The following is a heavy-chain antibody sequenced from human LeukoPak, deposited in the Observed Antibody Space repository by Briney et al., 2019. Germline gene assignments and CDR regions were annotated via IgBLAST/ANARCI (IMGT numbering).Heavy chain of an antibody. CDR2: ISNDGSNK. J-gene: IGHJ4*02. D-gene: IGHD3-22*01. CDR1: GSPLGGYA. Sequence: TGGSLRFSFAAPGSPLGGYALTGFGQAPGKGLEWVAVISNDGSNKYYADSVKGRFTISRDSSKNTLYLEMNSLRAEDTAVYYCARHYDTSGYHYFDFRGQGTLVTVSS. V-gene: IGHV3-30-3*01. CDR3: ARHYDTSGYHYFDF.